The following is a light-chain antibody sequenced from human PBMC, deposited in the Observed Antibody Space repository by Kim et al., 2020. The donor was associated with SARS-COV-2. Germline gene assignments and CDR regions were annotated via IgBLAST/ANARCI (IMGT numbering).Light chain of an antibody. CDR2: AAS. CDR3: QNYDAGPYT. V-gene: IGKV1-27*01. Sequence: SASLGDRVTITCRASQGISNYLAWYQQKPGKAPKLLIYAASTLQSGVPSRFSGSGSGSDFTLTITSLQPEDVGNYYCQNYDAGPYTFGQGTKLEIK. J-gene: IGKJ2*01. CDR1: QGISNY.